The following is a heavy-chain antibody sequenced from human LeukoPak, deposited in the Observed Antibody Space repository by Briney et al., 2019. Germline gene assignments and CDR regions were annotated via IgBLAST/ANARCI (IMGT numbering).Heavy chain of an antibody. V-gene: IGHV4-39*07. Sequence: KPSETLSLTCTVSGGSISSSSYYWGWIRQPPGKGLEWIVSIYYSGSTYYNPSLKSRVTMSVDTSKNQFSLNLSSVTALDTAVYYCARKGRHGTFDYWGQGTLVTVSS. CDR1: GGSISSSSYY. CDR2: IYYSGST. D-gene: IGHD1-1*01. J-gene: IGHJ4*02. CDR3: ARKGRHGTFDY.